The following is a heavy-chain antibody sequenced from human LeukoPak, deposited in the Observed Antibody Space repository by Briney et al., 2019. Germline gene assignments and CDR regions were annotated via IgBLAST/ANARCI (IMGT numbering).Heavy chain of an antibody. V-gene: IGHV1-18*01. CDR3: SREGFCDTTSCPQDH. CDR2: INTYNGNT. J-gene: IGHJ4*02. Sequence: ASVKVSCKASGYTFSSYGIIWVRQAPGQGPEWMGWINTYNGNTNSAQRLQGRVTLTTDTSTSTVFMELRNLRSDDTALYYCSREGFCDTTSCPQDHWGQGTLVTVSS. D-gene: IGHD2-2*01. CDR1: GYTFSSYG.